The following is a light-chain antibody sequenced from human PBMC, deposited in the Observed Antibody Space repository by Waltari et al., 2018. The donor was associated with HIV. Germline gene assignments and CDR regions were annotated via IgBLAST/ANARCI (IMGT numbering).Light chain of an antibody. Sequence: SYELTQPPSVSVSPGQTASITCSGDKLGDKYVWWYQQKEPGQSPLLVSYEDKKRPSGIPERFSGSISGNTATLTISGTQALDEADYYCQAWDTSSFVVFGGGTKLIVL. CDR2: EDK. J-gene: IGLJ2*01. V-gene: IGLV3-1*01. CDR1: KLGDKY. CDR3: QAWDTSSFVV.